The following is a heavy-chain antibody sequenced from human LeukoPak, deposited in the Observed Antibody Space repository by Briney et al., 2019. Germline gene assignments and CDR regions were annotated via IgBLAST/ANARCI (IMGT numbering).Heavy chain of an antibody. J-gene: IGHJ2*01. D-gene: IGHD5-18*01. CDR3: AKEGNTALVTGYFDL. CDR1: GIFGSYV. V-gene: IGHV1-69*13. Sequence: ASVKVSCKASGIFGSYVISWVRQAPGQGLEWMGGIIPVSGSTHYAQKFQGRLTITADESTSTVYMEMSSLRSEDPARYYCAKEGNTALVTGYFDLWGRGTLVTVSA. CDR2: IIPVSGST.